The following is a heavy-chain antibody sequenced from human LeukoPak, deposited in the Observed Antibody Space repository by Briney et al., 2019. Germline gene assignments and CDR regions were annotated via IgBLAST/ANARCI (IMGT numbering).Heavy chain of an antibody. CDR3: ARDSSGYRFDY. D-gene: IGHD3-22*01. CDR2: IYYSGST. CDR1: GGPISSSSYY. V-gene: IGHV4-39*01. Sequence: SQTLSLTCTVSGGPISSSSYYWGWIRQPPGKGLEWIGSIYYSGSTYYHPSLKSRVTISVDTSKNQFSLKLSSVTAADTAVYYCARDSSGYRFDYWGQGTLVTVSS. J-gene: IGHJ4*02.